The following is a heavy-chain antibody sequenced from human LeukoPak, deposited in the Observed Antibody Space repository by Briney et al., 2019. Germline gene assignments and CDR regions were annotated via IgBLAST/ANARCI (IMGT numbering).Heavy chain of an antibody. CDR2: ITGSDSST. J-gene: IGHJ6*02. V-gene: IGHV3-23*01. Sequence: GGSLRLSCAASGFPFSTYAMSWVRQAPGKGLEWVSGITGSDSSTYYADSVRGRFTISRDNSKNTLYLQMNSLRAEDTAVYYCARETYYDFWSGYRFGGGYYYYDMDVWGQGTTVTVSS. CDR3: ARETYYDFWSGYRFGGGYYYYDMDV. CDR1: GFPFSTYA. D-gene: IGHD3-3*01.